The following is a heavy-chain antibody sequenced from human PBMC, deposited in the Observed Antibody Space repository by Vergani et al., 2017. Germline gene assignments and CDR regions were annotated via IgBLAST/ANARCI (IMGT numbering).Heavy chain of an antibody. CDR2: INPNSGGT. CDR1: GYTFTGYY. D-gene: IGHD2-2*01. CDR3: ATLGYCSSTSCSIGGYYYYYYYMDV. Sequence: QVQLVQSGAEVKKPGASVKVSCKASGYTFTGYYMHWVRQAPGQGLEWMGWINPNSGGTNYAQKFQGRVTMTRDTSISTAYMELSRLRADDTAVYYCATLGYCSSTSCSIGGYYYYYYYMDVWGK. J-gene: IGHJ6*03. V-gene: IGHV1-2*02.